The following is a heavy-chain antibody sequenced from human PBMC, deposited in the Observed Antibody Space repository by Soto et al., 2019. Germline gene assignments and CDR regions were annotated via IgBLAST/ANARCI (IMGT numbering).Heavy chain of an antibody. D-gene: IGHD3-16*01. CDR3: ARGETYLGV. CDR2: IIPIFSSR. V-gene: IGHV1-69*01. Sequence: QVQLVQSGAEVKKPGSSVKVSCKTSRDTFNKYAFNWVRQAPGQGLEWMGWIIPIFSSRNYAEKFQGRVTITADDSTSTAYMELRSRRFEDTAGYYCARGETYLGVWGQGTTVTVSS. CDR1: RDTFNKYA. J-gene: IGHJ6*02.